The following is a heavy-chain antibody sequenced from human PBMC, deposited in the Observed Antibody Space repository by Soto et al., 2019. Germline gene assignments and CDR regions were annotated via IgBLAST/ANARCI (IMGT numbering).Heavy chain of an antibody. CDR1: GFTFSSYG. CDR3: AKTESFNGYYNAFDS. CDR2: ISYDGSNK. D-gene: IGHD3-9*01. V-gene: IGHV3-30*18. J-gene: IGHJ4*02. Sequence: GGSLRLSCAASGFTFSSYGMRWVRQAPGKGLEWVAVISYDGSNKYYADSVKGRFTISRDNSGNTVYLQMNSLNAGDTALYYCAKTESFNGYYNAFDSWGQGTRVTVSS.